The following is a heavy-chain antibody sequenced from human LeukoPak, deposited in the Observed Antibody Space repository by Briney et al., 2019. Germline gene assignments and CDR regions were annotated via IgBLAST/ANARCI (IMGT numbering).Heavy chain of an antibody. Sequence: PSQTLSLTCTVSGGSISSGSYYWSWIRQPAGKGLEWIGRIYTSGSTNYNPSLKSRVTMSVDTSKNQFSLKLSSVTAADTAVYYCARDSSRRWFGELVGPFDPWGQGTLVTVSS. CDR1: GGSISSGSYY. CDR3: ARDSSRRWFGELVGPFDP. V-gene: IGHV4-61*02. J-gene: IGHJ5*02. D-gene: IGHD3-10*01. CDR2: IYTSGST.